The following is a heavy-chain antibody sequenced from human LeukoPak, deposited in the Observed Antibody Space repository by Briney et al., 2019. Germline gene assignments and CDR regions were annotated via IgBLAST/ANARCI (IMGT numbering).Heavy chain of an antibody. CDR1: GGSFSGYY. CDR2: IIHSGST. Sequence: SETLSLTCAVHGGSFSGYYWSWIRRPPGKGLEWIGEIIHSGSTNYNPSLKSGVTISVDTSKNQFSLKLSSVTAADTAVYYRARAITMVRGVVWIPFGARGWFDPWGQGTLVTVSS. CDR3: ARAITMVRGVVWIPFGARGWFDP. J-gene: IGHJ5*02. D-gene: IGHD3-10*01. V-gene: IGHV4-34*12.